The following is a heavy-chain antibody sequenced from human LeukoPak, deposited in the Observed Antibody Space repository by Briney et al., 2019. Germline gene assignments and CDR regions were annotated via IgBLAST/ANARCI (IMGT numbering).Heavy chain of an antibody. CDR3: ARHDNAATGNFEY. Sequence: ASETPSLTCTVSGGGSISSSTYYWGWIRQPPGKGLEWIGTIYYSGSTYYNPSLKSRVTISIDTSNNQFSLKLSSVTAADTTVYYCARHDNAATGNFEYWGQGTLVIVSS. D-gene: IGHD1-1*01. J-gene: IGHJ4*02. CDR2: IYYSGST. V-gene: IGHV4-39*01. CDR1: GGGSISSSTYY.